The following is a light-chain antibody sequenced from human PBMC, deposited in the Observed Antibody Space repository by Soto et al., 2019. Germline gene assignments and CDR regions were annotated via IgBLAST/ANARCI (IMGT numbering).Light chain of an antibody. Sequence: DIQMTQSPSSLSASVGDRVTITCRASQSISSNLNWYQQKPGKAPKLLIYAASNLQSGVPSTFSGSGSGTAFTLTISSLQPEDFATYYCQQSHSIPWTFGQGTKVEIK. CDR1: QSISSN. CDR3: QQSHSIPWT. CDR2: AAS. V-gene: IGKV1-39*01. J-gene: IGKJ1*01.